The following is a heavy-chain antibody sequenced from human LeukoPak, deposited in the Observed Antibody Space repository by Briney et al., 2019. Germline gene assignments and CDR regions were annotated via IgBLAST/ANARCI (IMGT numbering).Heavy chain of an antibody. CDR2: ISGSGDTT. CDR1: GFRFSSYG. V-gene: IGHV3-23*01. Sequence: GGTLRLACAASGFRFSSYGMGWVRQAPGKGLEWVSAISGSGDTTYYADSVKGRFTISRDNSKNTLYLQMNSLRAEDTAVYYCARNRYYYDSSGVLDYWGQGTLVTVSS. D-gene: IGHD3-22*01. CDR3: ARNRYYYDSSGVLDY. J-gene: IGHJ4*02.